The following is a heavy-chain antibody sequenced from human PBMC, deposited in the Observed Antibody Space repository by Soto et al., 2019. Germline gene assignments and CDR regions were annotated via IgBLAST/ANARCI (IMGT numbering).Heavy chain of an antibody. D-gene: IGHD3-9*01. CDR3: ARDQYYDILTGYLGAFDI. V-gene: IGHV6-1*01. Sequence: PSQTLSLTCAISGDSVSSNSAAWNWIRQSPSRGLEWLGRTYYRSNWYNDYAVSVKSRITINPDTSKNHFSLQLNSVTPEDTAVYYCARDQYYDILTGYLGAFDIWGQGTMVTVSS. CDR1: GDSVSSNSAA. J-gene: IGHJ3*02. CDR2: TYYRSNWYN.